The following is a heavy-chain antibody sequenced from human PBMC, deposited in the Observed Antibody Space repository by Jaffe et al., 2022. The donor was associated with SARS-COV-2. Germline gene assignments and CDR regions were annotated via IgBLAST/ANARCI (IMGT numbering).Heavy chain of an antibody. D-gene: IGHD2-2*01. J-gene: IGHJ4*02. CDR1: GFTLSSYA. CDR3: ARAPGYCSGTTCNGRGYYFDY. Sequence: QVQLVESGGGVVQPGRSLRLSCVASGFTLSSYAMHWVRQAPGKGLEWVALISYDGSYKYYTDSVKGRFTISRDISKNTLFLQMNSLRDEDTAVYYCARAPGYCSGTTCNGRGYYFDYWGQGILVTVTS. CDR2: ISYDGSYK. V-gene: IGHV3-30*04.